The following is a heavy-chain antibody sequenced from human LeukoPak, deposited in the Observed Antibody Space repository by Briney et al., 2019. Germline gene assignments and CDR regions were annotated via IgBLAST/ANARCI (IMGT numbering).Heavy chain of an antibody. Sequence: GGSLRLSCAAAGFPFSEYSMNWVSQAPGKGLEWVSYIDSSSTIYYADSVKGRFTISRDNAKNSLYLQWNSLGAEDTAVYYCARGPYDYGEYIDYWAREPWSPSPQ. V-gene: IGHV3-69-1*01. CDR2: IDSSSTI. CDR3: ARGPYDYGEYIDY. CDR1: GFPFSEYS. J-gene: IGHJ4*02. D-gene: IGHD4-17*01.